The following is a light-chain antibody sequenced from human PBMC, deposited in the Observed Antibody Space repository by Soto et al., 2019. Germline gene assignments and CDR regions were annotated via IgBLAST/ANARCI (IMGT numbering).Light chain of an antibody. CDR2: DAS. V-gene: IGKV3-20*01. CDR3: QQYGSSPT. Sequence: EIVLTQSPGTLSLSPGERATLSCRSSQSVSSSYLAWYQQKPGQAPRLLIYDASSRATGISDRFSGGGSGTDFTLTSSRLEPEDFATYYCQQYGSSPTLGQGTKVKIK. J-gene: IGKJ1*01. CDR1: QSVSSSY.